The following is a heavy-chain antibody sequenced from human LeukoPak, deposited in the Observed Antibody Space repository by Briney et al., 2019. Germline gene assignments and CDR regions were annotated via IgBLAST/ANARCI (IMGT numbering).Heavy chain of an antibody. Sequence: ASVKVSCKASGYTFTSYGISWVRQAPGQGLEWMGWISAYNGNTNYAQKLQGRVTMTTDTSTSTAYMELRSLRSDDTAVYYCARDSYSYGHLYYFDYWGQGTLVTVSS. CDR1: GYTFTSYG. CDR3: ARDSYSYGHLYYFDY. V-gene: IGHV1-18*01. CDR2: ISAYNGNT. D-gene: IGHD5-18*01. J-gene: IGHJ4*02.